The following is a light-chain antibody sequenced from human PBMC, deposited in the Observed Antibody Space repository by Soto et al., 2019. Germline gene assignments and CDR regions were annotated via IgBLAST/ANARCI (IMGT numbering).Light chain of an antibody. V-gene: IGKV3-15*01. Sequence: EMVVTQSPATLSVSPGERATLSCRASQSVSSNLAWYQQKPGQAPRLLISGASTRATGIPARFSGSGSGTEFTLTITSLQSEDFAVYYCQQYNAWPRTFGQGTKVEIK. CDR2: GAS. CDR1: QSVSSN. J-gene: IGKJ1*01. CDR3: QQYNAWPRT.